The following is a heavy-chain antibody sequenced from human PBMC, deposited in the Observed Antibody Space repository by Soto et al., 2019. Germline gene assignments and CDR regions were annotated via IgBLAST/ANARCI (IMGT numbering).Heavy chain of an antibody. CDR2: INPNSGGT. CDR3: ARGVCGGDCYYNY. J-gene: IGHJ4*02. D-gene: IGHD2-21*02. CDR1: GYTFTGYY. V-gene: IGHV1-2*02. Sequence: ASVKVSCKASGYTFTGYYMHWVRQAPGQVLEWMGWINPNSGGTNYAQKFQGRVTMTRDTSISTAYMELSRLRSDDTAVYYCARGVCGGDCYYNYWGQGTLVTVSS.